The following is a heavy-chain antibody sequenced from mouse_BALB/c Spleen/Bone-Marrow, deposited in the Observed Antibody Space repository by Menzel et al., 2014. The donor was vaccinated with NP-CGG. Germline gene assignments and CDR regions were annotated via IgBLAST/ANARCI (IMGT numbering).Heavy chain of an antibody. J-gene: IGHJ4*01. Sequence: VQLQQSGPELVRPGVSVKISCKGSGYTFTDYAMHWVKPSHAKSLEWIGVISTYSGNTNYNQKFKGKATMTVDKSSSTAYMELARLTSEDSAIYYCARSYYGNYYAMDYWGQGTSVTVSS. CDR2: ISTYSGNT. D-gene: IGHD1-1*01. V-gene: IGHV1-67*01. CDR1: GYTFTDYA. CDR3: ARSYYGNYYAMDY.